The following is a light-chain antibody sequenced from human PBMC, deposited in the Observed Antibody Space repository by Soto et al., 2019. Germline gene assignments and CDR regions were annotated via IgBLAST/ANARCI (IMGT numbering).Light chain of an antibody. V-gene: IGKV1-39*01. J-gene: IGKJ1*01. CDR2: AAS. Sequence: IQMTQSPSSLSASIGDRVTITCRASQTISNFLNWYQQKPGKAPKLLIYAASSLQSGVPSRFSGSGSGTDFTLTISSLKTEDFATYYCQQSYSTIWTFGQGTKVDIK. CDR1: QTISNF. CDR3: QQSYSTIWT.